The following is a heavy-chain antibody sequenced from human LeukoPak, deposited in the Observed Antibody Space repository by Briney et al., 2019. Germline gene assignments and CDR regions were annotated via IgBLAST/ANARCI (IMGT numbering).Heavy chain of an antibody. Sequence: SETLSLTCTVSGGSVSSGYFHWSWIRQAPGKGLEWIGHDGHTNYNPSLKSRVTISVDTSKNQFSLKLSSVTAADTAVYYCARSDYDFWSGPSDAFDIWGQGTMVTVSS. CDR1: GGSVSSGYFH. CDR2: DGHT. J-gene: IGHJ3*02. CDR3: ARSDYDFWSGPSDAFDI. V-gene: IGHV4-61*01. D-gene: IGHD3-3*01.